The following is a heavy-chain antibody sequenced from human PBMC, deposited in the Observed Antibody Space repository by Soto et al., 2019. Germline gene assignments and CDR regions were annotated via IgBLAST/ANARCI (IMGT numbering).Heavy chain of an antibody. CDR2: INSDGSDT. CDR3: VRDRDGYNF. J-gene: IGHJ3*01. V-gene: IGHV3-74*01. Sequence: EVQLVESGGGLVQPGGSLRLSCAASGFTFSSFVMHWVRQAPGEGLVWVSRINSDGSDTRYADSVKGRFTISRDNARNTLDLQMSSLRAEDTAVYFCVRDRDGYNFWGQGTMVTVS. D-gene: IGHD5-12*01. CDR1: GFTFSSFV.